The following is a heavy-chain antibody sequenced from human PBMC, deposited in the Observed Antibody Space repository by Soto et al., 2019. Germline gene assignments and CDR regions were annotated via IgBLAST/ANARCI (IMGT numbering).Heavy chain of an antibody. CDR2: IIPIFGSA. V-gene: IGHV1-69*01. CDR3: ARMSNTGMVTTRYYGMDV. J-gene: IGHJ6*02. D-gene: IGHD5-18*01. Sequence: QVQLLQSGAEVKKPGSLVKVSCKASGGIFSSYTINWLRQAPGQGLEWLGWIIPIFGSANYAQKLQGRVTITADESTSTAYMELSSLSSEDTAVYYCARMSNTGMVTTRYYGMDVWGQGTTVTVSS. CDR1: GGIFSSYT.